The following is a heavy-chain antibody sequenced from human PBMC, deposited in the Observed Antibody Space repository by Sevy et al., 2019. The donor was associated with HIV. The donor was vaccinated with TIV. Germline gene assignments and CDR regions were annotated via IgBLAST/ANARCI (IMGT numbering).Heavy chain of an antibody. J-gene: IGHJ4*02. CDR3: ARDQLGSIDY. Sequence: GGSLRLSCTASGFTFSSYDIHWVRQAPGKGLECVAIVSSDGSEINYADSVKGRFTISRDNSRNTLYLQMNSLRTEDTALYYCARDQLGSIDYWGQGTLVTVSS. D-gene: IGHD7-27*01. V-gene: IGHV3-30*03. CDR1: GFTFSSYD. CDR2: VSSDGSEI.